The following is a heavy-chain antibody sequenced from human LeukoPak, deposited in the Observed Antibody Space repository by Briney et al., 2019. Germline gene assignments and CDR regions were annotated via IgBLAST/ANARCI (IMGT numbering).Heavy chain of an antibody. CDR1: GYTLTSYG. J-gene: IGHJ5*02. CDR2: IIPIFGTA. V-gene: IGHV1-69*13. CDR3: ARDRDIASFDP. D-gene: IGHD2-15*01. Sequence: ASVKVSCKASGYTLTSYGISWVRQAPGQGLEWMGGIIPIFGTANYAQKFQGRVTITADESTSTAYMELSSLRSEDTAVYYCARDRDIASFDPWGQGTLVTVSS.